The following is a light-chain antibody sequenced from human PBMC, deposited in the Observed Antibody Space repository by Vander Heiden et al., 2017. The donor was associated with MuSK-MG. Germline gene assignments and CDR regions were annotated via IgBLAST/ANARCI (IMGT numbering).Light chain of an antibody. CDR3: QQRSTWPLT. J-gene: IGKJ4*01. CDR1: QSVSSF. Sequence: VLTQSAATLSLSPGERATLSCRASQSVSSFLAWYPQKPGQAPRLLIYDASNRATGVPARFSGSGSGTDFTLTISSLEPEDFAVYYCQQRSTWPLTFGGGTKVEIK. V-gene: IGKV3-11*01. CDR2: DAS.